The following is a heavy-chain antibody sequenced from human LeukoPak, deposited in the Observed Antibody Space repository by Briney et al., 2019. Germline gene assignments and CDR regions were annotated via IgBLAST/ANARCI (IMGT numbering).Heavy chain of an antibody. Sequence: QPGGSLRLSCAASGFTASSNYMSWVRQAPGKGLEWVSGISGSGSSTYYADSVKGRFTISRDNSKNTVYLQMNTLRAEDTAVYYCAKDISATKPYYADYWGQGTLVTVSS. CDR1: GFTASSNY. J-gene: IGHJ4*02. D-gene: IGHD6-13*01. CDR2: ISGSGSST. V-gene: IGHV3-23*01. CDR3: AKDISATKPYYADY.